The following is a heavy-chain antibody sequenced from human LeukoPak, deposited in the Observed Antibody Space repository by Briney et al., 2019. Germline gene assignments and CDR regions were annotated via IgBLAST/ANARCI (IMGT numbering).Heavy chain of an antibody. Sequence: GGSLRLSCTASGFTFGDYAMGWFRQAPGKGLEWVGFIRSKAYGGTTKYAASVKGRFTISRDDSKSIAYLQMNSLKTEDTAVYYCTRTPCGGDCYYVDYWGQGTLVTVSS. D-gene: IGHD2-21*02. CDR2: IRSKAYGGTT. J-gene: IGHJ4*02. CDR1: GFTFGDYA. V-gene: IGHV3-49*03. CDR3: TRTPCGGDCYYVDY.